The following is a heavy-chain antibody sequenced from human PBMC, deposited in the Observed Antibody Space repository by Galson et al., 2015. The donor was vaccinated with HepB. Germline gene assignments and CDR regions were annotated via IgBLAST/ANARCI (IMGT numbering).Heavy chain of an antibody. CDR1: GHTFTTYS. Sequence: SVKVSCKASGHTFTTYSISWVRHAPGQGLEWMGGIIPFYGTTNYAQNFQGRVTITADESMSTAYIELSILRSEDTAVYYCARGPTTVSIPFWYFDLWGRGTLVTVPS. J-gene: IGHJ2*01. CDR3: ARGPTTVSIPFWYFDL. D-gene: IGHD4-17*01. CDR2: IIPFYGTT. V-gene: IGHV1-69*13.